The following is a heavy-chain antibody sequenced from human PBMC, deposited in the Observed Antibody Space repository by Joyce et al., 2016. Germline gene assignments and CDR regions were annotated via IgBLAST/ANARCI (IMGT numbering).Heavy chain of an antibody. CDR3: ARVISHSHFDT. Sequence: EVQLVQSGAEVQKPGESLKISCKSSGFSFNGYWIAWVRQMPGKGLEWMGNIYPGDSRTRYSPSFQGQVTISADKSINTSYLNWSSLKASDTAIYYCARVISHSHFDTWGQGTLVTVSS. CDR1: GFSFNGYW. V-gene: IGHV5-51*01. D-gene: IGHD2-21*01. J-gene: IGHJ4*02. CDR2: IYPGDSRT.